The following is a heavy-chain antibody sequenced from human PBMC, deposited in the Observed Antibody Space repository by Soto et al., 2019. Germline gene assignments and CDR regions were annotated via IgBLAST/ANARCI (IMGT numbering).Heavy chain of an antibody. D-gene: IGHD6-13*01. Sequence: APVKASCKASGYTFTSYGISWVRQAPGQGLEWMAWHDPYNGNTTYKQMLQGRVSMTTATSPSTAYLERRSLRADNTAVYYCARQARIAAAGPWGQGTLVIASS. CDR3: ARQARIAAAGP. CDR2: HDPYNGNT. J-gene: IGHJ5*02. V-gene: IGHV1-18*01. CDR1: GYTFTSYG.